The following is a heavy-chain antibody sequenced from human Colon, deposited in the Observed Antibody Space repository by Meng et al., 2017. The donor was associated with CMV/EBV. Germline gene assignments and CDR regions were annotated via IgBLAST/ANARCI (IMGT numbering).Heavy chain of an antibody. CDR2: ISWNSGSI. J-gene: IGHJ6*02. D-gene: IGHD5-18*01. V-gene: IGHV3-9*01. Sequence: SLKISCAASGFTFDDYAMHWVRQAPGKGLEWVSGISWNSGSIGYADSVKGRFTISRDNAKNSLYLQMNSLRAGDTALYYCATLHTALDVWGQGTTVTVSS. CDR1: GFTFDDYA. CDR3: ATLHTALDV.